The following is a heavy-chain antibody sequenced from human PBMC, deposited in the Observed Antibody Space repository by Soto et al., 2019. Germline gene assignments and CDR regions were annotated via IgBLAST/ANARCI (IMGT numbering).Heavy chain of an antibody. Sequence: GGSLRLSCAASGFTFSSYWMSWVRQAPGKGLEWVANIKQDGSEKYYVDSVKGRFTISRDNAKNSLYLQMNSLRAEDTAVYYCARADGDYKGCYAFDIWGQGTMVTVSS. CDR1: GFTFSSYW. CDR3: ARADGDYKGCYAFDI. J-gene: IGHJ3*02. D-gene: IGHD4-17*01. CDR2: IKQDGSEK. V-gene: IGHV3-7*05.